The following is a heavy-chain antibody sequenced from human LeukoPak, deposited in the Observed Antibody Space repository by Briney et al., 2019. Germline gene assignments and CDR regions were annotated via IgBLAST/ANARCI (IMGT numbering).Heavy chain of an antibody. D-gene: IGHD3-10*01. V-gene: IGHV3-30*02. CDR1: GFTFSSYG. Sequence: QPGGSLRLSCAASGFTFSSYGMHWVRQAPGKGLEWVAFIRYDGSNKYYADSVKGRFTISRDNSKNTLYLQMNSLRAEDTAVYYCAKDQYYRDYGSGSYWVYWGQGTLVTVSS. J-gene: IGHJ4*02. CDR3: AKDQYYRDYGSGSYWVY. CDR2: IRYDGSNK.